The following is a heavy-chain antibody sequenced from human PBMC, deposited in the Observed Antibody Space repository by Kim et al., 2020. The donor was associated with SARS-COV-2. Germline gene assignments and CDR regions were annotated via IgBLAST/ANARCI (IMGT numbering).Heavy chain of an antibody. CDR1: GFTFSSYA. V-gene: IGHV3-30-3*01. J-gene: IGHJ6*02. Sequence: GGSLRLSCAASGFTFSSYAMHWVRQAPGKGLEWVAVISYDGSNKYYADSVKGRFTISRDNSKNTLYLQMNSLRAEDTAVYYCARSSYCSSTSCYLDYYGMDVWGQGTTVPVSS. CDR2: ISYDGSNK. CDR3: ARSSYCSSTSCYLDYYGMDV. D-gene: IGHD2-2*01.